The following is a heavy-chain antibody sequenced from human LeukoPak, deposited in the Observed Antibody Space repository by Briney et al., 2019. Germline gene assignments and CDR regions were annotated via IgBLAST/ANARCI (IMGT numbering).Heavy chain of an antibody. Sequence: GGSLRLSCAASGFTFSSNWMHWVRQAPGKGLVWVSRINEDGSTTNYGDSVKGRSTIFRDNAKNTLYLQMNSLRAEDTGVYYCVRDLGGRSGHWGQGTLVTVAS. D-gene: IGHD1-26*01. CDR3: VRDLGGRSGH. V-gene: IGHV3-74*01. CDR1: GFTFSSNW. CDR2: INEDGSTT. J-gene: IGHJ4*02.